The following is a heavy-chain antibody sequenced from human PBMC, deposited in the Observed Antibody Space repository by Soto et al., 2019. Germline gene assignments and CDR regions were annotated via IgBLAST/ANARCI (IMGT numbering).Heavy chain of an antibody. D-gene: IGHD4-17*01. V-gene: IGHV5-10-1*01. CDR2: IDPSDSYT. CDR1: GYSFTSYW. Sequence: GESLKISCKGSGYSFTSYWISWVRQMPGKGLEWMGRIDPSDSYTNYSPSFQGHVTISADKSISTAYLQWSSLKASDTAMYYCAGLSAPYADYDYYYGMDVWGQGTTVTVSS. J-gene: IGHJ6*02. CDR3: AGLSAPYADYDYYYGMDV.